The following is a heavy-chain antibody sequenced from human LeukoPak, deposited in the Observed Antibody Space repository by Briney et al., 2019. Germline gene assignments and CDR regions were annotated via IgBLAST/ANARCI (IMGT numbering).Heavy chain of an antibody. Sequence: GGSLRLSCAASGFIFKKYAMTWVRQAPGKGLDWVSSVNDRGDSTHYTDSVKGRFTVSRDNSKNTLYLQMHNLRAEDTAVYYCVRDRSGSYDYWGQGTLVTVSS. CDR3: VRDRSGSYDY. D-gene: IGHD1-26*01. CDR2: VNDRGDST. CDR1: GFIFKKYA. V-gene: IGHV3-23*01. J-gene: IGHJ4*02.